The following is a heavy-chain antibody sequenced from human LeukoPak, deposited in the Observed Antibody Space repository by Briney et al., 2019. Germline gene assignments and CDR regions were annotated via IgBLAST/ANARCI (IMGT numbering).Heavy chain of an antibody. V-gene: IGHV3-23*01. J-gene: IGHJ6*02. CDR1: GFTFSSYA. CDR3: ARHSPTYFGVLPPVAYYYGMDV. D-gene: IGHD3-10*01. CDR2: ISGSGGST. Sequence: GGSLRLSCAASGFTFSSYAMSWVRQAPGKGLEWVSAISGSGGSTYYADSVKGRFTISRDNSKNTLYLQMSSLRAEDTAVYYCARHSPTYFGVLPPVAYYYGMDVWGQGTTVTVSS.